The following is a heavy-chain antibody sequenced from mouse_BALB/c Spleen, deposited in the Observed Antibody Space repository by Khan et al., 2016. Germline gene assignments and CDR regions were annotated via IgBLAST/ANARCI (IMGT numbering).Heavy chain of an antibody. J-gene: IGHJ2*01. CDR2: IHPSRGYT. CDR3: ARTHER. V-gene: IGHV1-4*01. Sequence: VQLQESGAELARPGASVKMSCKASGYTFTSYTMHWVKQRPGQGLEWIGYIHPSRGYTKYNQKFKDKATLTADKSSSTAHKQPISLTSEDSAVYYCARTHERWGQGTTLTVAS. CDR1: GYTFTSYT.